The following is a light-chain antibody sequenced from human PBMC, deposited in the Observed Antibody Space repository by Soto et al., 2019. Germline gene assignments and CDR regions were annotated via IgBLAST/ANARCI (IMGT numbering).Light chain of an antibody. J-gene: IGKJ1*01. CDR2: GAS. CDR1: QSISSTY. Sequence: EIVLTQSPGTLSLSPGERATLSCRASQSISSTYLAWYQQKPGQAPRLLIYGASSRATGIPDRFSGSGSGTDFILPISRLEPDDFAVYYCQQYGISPPWTFGQGTKVEIK. V-gene: IGKV3-20*01. CDR3: QQYGISPPWT.